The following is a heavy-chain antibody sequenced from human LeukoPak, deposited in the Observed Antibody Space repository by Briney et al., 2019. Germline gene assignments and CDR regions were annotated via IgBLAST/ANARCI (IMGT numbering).Heavy chain of an antibody. Sequence: SETLSLTCAVSGGSISSGGYSWSWIRQPPGKGLEWIGEINHSGSTNYNPSLKSRVTISVDTSKNQFSLKLSSVTAADTAVYYCARGRREWLVLFDYYGMDVWGQGTTVTVSS. D-gene: IGHD6-19*01. J-gene: IGHJ6*02. CDR3: ARGRREWLVLFDYYGMDV. CDR1: GGSISSGGYS. CDR2: INHSGST. V-gene: IGHV4-34*01.